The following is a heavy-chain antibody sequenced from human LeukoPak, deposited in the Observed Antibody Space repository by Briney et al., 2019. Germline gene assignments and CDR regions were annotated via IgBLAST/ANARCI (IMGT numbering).Heavy chain of an antibody. V-gene: IGHV1-69*01. CDR2: IIPIFGTA. J-gene: IGHJ4*02. D-gene: IGHD3-22*01. CDR1: GGTFSSYA. CDR3: ARALYYYDSSGYYYFDY. Sequence: SVKVSCKASGGTFSSYAISWVRQAPGQGLEWMGGIIPIFGTANYAQKFQGRVTITADESTSTAYMELSSLRSEDTAVYYCARALYYYDSSGYYYFDYWGQGTLVTVSS.